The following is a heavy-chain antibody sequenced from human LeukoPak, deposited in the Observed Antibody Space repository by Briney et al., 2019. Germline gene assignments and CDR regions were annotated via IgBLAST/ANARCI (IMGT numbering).Heavy chain of an antibody. CDR2: IKSKTDGGTT. V-gene: IGHV3-15*07. CDR1: GFTFSNAW. CDR3: ARWGPGGYSGYDPAGSFYFDY. Sequence: GGSLRLSCAASGFTFSNAWMNWVRQAPGKGLEWVGRIKSKTDGGTTDYAAPVKGRFTISRDDSKNTLYLQMNSLRAEDTAVYYCARWGPGGYSGYDPAGSFYFDYWGQGTLVTVSS. D-gene: IGHD5-12*01. J-gene: IGHJ4*02.